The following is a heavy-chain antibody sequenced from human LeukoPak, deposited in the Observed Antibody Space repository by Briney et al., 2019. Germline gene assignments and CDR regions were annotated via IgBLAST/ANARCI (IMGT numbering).Heavy chain of an antibody. D-gene: IGHD7-27*01. CDR1: GGSISSSTYY. CDR2: IHYSGST. Sequence: SETLSLTCTVAGGSISSSTYYWGWIRQPPGKGLEWIGVIHYSGSTYYNPSLKSRVTISVDTSKNHFSLKLSSVTAADTAVYYCARGPGVGTTRWFDPWGQGTLVTVSS. CDR3: ARGPGVGTTRWFDP. J-gene: IGHJ5*02. V-gene: IGHV4-39*07.